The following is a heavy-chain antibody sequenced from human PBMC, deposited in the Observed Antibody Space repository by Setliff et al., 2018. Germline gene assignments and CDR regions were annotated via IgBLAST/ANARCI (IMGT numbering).Heavy chain of an antibody. CDR3: ARGSLSGTTYPSDY. J-gene: IGHJ4*02. CDR2: ISSNSNYI. Sequence: PGGSLRLSCAASGFTFSTYAMHWVRQAPGKGLDWVSSISSNSNYIYTADSLKGRLTVSRDNAKNSLYLQLDSLTADDTAVYYCARGSLSGTTYPSDYWGQGTLVTVSS. CDR1: GFTFSTYA. D-gene: IGHD1-7*01. V-gene: IGHV3-21*01.